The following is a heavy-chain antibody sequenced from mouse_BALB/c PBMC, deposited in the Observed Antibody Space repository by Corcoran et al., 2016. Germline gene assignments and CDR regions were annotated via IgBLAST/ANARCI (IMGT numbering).Heavy chain of an antibody. CDR1: GYIFTNYG. J-gene: IGHJ1*01. CDR2: INTQTGEP. CDR3: ARLSSCSFDV. V-gene: IGHV9-3-1*01. Sequence: QIQLVQSGPALKKHGETVKIACKASGYIFTNYGMNWVKQAPGKGLKWMGWINTQTGEPTYADDFKGRFAFSLETSASTAYFQINNLKNEDTATYFCARLSSCSFDVWGAGTTVTVSS.